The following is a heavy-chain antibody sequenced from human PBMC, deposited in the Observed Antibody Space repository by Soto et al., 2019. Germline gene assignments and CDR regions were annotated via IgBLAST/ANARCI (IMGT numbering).Heavy chain of an antibody. Sequence: EVQLVESEGGLVQRGGSLRLSCAASGFTFNYHWMHWVRQAPGQGLVWVSHIHSDGSSTTYADSVKGRFTISRDNAKNTLYLQMNSLRAEDTAVYYCARGDKGGFDLWGQGTTVTVSS. D-gene: IGHD2-21*02. CDR1: GFTFNYHW. J-gene: IGHJ3*01. CDR3: ARGDKGGFDL. CDR2: IHSDGSST. V-gene: IGHV3-74*01.